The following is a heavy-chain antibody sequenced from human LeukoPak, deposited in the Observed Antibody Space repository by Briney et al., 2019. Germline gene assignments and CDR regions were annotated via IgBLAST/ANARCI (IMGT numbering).Heavy chain of an antibody. J-gene: IGHJ4*02. CDR3: AKGHDTRAATLDY. CDR2: IGGSDGGI. CDR1: GFTFSTYA. Sequence: GGSLRLSCAASGFTFSTYAMSWVRQAPGKGLEWVSAIGGSDGGIYYEDSVKGRITISRDNSKNTLYLQMDSLRAEDTAVYYCAKGHDTRAATLDYWGQGTLVTVSS. D-gene: IGHD6-25*01. V-gene: IGHV3-23*01.